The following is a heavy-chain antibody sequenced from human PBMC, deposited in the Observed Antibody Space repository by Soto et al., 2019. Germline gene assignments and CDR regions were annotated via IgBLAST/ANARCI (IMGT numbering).Heavy chain of an antibody. D-gene: IGHD3-9*01. CDR3: ARIHPYYDILTGYFVVCWSDP. V-gene: IGHV2-26*01. CDR1: GFSLSNARMG. Sequence: SGPTLVNPTETLTLTCTVSGFSLSNARMGVSWIRQPPGKALEWLAHIFSNDEKSYSTSLKSRLTISKDTSKSQVVLTMTNMDPVDTATYYCARIHPYYDILTGYFVVCWSDPWGQRTLVTVS. CDR2: IFSNDEK. J-gene: IGHJ5*02.